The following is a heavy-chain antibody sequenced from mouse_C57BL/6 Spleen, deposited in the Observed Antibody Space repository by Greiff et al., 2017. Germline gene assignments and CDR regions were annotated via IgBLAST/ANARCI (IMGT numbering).Heavy chain of an antibody. CDR2: ISSGSSTI. V-gene: IGHV5-17*01. J-gene: IGHJ2*01. Sequence: EVMLVESGGGLVKPGGSLKLSCAASGFTFSDYGMHWVRQAPEKGLEWVAYISSGSSTIYYADTVKGRFTISRDNAKHTLFLQMTSLRSEDTAMYYCARTPSTMINEGFDYWGQGTTLTVSS. D-gene: IGHD2-4*01. CDR3: ARTPSTMINEGFDY. CDR1: GFTFSDYG.